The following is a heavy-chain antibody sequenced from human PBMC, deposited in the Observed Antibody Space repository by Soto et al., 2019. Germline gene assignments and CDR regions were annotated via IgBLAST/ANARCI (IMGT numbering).Heavy chain of an antibody. J-gene: IGHJ6*02. D-gene: IGHD5-12*01. CDR2: ISYDGSNK. Sequence: PGGSLRLSCAASGFTFISYGMHWVRQAPGKGLEWVAVISYDGSNKYYADSVKGRFTISRDNSKNTLYLQMNSLRAEDTAVYYCAKEREEMATQYGMDVWGQGTTVTVSS. CDR3: AKEREEMATQYGMDV. V-gene: IGHV3-30*18. CDR1: GFTFISYG.